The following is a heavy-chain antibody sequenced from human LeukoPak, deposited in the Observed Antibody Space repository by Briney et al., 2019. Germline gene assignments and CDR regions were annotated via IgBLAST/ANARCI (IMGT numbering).Heavy chain of an antibody. CDR1: GGSFTRYY. J-gene: IGHJ4*02. CDR2: INHSGST. CDR3: VRGKPGYYGSGAKIDY. Sequence: SETLSLTCAVYGGSFTRYYWSWIRQPPGKGLEWIGEINHSGSTNYNPSLKSRVTISVDTSKNQFSLKLSSVTAADTAVYYCVRGKPGYYGSGAKIDYWGQGPLVTVSS. D-gene: IGHD3-10*01. V-gene: IGHV4-34*01.